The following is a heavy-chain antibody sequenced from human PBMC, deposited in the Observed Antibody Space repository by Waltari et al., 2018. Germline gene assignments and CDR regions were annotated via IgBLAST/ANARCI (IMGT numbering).Heavy chain of an antibody. J-gene: IGHJ5*02. CDR3: AREVVPPQTVVVNWYDP. D-gene: IGHD2-2*01. CDR2: IVTSSGNP. CDR1: GYSFSSYA. Sequence: QVQLVQSGSELRRPGASVKVSCKASGYSFSSYAINWLRQAPGQGLELMGWIVTSSGNPTLLQGFAGRFVFSLDTSVSTAYLQINSLKAEDTAVYYCAREVVPPQTVVVNWYDPWGQGTLVTVSS. V-gene: IGHV7-4-1*02.